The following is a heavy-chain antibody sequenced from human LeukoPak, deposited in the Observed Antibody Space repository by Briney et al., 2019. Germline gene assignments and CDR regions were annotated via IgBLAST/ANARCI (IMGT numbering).Heavy chain of an antibody. J-gene: IGHJ6*03. CDR3: ASDNRVPADYYYYMDV. V-gene: IGHV4-4*07. CDR1: GGSISSYY. Sequence: SETLSLTCTVSGGSISSYYWSWIRQPAGKGLEWIGRIYTSGSTNYNPSLKSRVTISVDKSKNQFSLKLSSVTAADTAVYYCASDNRVPADYYYYMDVWGKGTTVTVSS. D-gene: IGHD1-14*01. CDR2: IYTSGST.